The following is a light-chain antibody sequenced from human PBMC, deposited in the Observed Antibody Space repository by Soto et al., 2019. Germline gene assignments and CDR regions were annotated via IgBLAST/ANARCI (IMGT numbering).Light chain of an antibody. CDR3: QQRSNWPLT. J-gene: IGKJ4*01. CDR1: QSVSSY. Sequence: EIVLTQSPATLSLSPGERATLSCRASQSVSSYLAWYQQKPGQAPRLLIYDASNRATGIPARFSGSGSGTDFTLTISRLEPEDCAVYYCQQRSNWPLTFGGGTKVEIK. V-gene: IGKV3-11*01. CDR2: DAS.